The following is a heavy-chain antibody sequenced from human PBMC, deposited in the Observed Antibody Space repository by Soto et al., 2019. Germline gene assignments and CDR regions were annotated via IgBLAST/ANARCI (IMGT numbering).Heavy chain of an antibody. D-gene: IGHD6-13*01. V-gene: IGHV3-23*01. Sequence: EVQLLESGGGWLQPGGSLRLSCAASGFTFSSYAMNWVRQAPGMGLEWVSGITGSGAGSYYSDSVKGRFTISRDNSKNTLYLQMNSLRAEDTAVYYWAKAYSNSWPNAGFDPWGQGTLVTVSS. CDR1: GFTFSSYA. CDR2: ITGSGAGS. CDR3: AKAYSNSWPNAGFDP. J-gene: IGHJ5*02.